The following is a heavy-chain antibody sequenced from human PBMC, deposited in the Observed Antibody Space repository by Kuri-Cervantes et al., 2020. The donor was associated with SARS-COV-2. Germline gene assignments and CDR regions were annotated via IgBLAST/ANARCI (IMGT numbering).Heavy chain of an antibody. CDR2: IKQDGSEK. CDR1: GFTFSSCW. V-gene: IGHV3-7*01. Sequence: GESLKISCAASGFTFSSCWMSWVRQAPGKGLEWVANIKQDGSEKYYVDSVKGRFTISRDNAKNTLYLQMNSLRAEDTAVYYCARASLDLTIFGVAYDAFDIWGQGTMVTVSS. J-gene: IGHJ3*02. CDR3: ARASLDLTIFGVAYDAFDI. D-gene: IGHD3-3*01.